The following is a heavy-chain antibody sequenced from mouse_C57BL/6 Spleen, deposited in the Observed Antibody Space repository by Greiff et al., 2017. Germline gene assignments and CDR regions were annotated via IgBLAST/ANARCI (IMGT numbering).Heavy chain of an antibody. CDR1: GFTFSDYG. V-gene: IGHV5-17*01. J-gene: IGHJ2*01. D-gene: IGHD2-2*01. CDR2: ISSGCSTI. Sequence: EVHLVESGGGLVKPGGSLKLSCAASGFTFSDYGMHWVRQAPETGLEWVAYISSGCSTIYYADTVKGRFTITSDNTKNTLFLQMTNLRAEDTAMYYSARHETMVTTPFDYWGQGTTLTVSS. CDR3: ARHETMVTTPFDY.